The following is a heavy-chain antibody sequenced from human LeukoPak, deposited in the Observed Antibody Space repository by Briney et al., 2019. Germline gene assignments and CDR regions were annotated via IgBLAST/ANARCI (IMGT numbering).Heavy chain of an antibody. V-gene: IGHV3-11*01. CDR1: GFTFSDYY. J-gene: IGHJ3*02. Sequence: GGSLRHSCAASGFTFSDYYMSWIRQAPGKGLEWVSYISSSGSTIYYADSVKGRFTISRDNAKNSLYLQMNSLRAEDTAVYYCARDRYGDYGNAFDIWGQGTMVTVSS. CDR2: ISSSGSTI. CDR3: ARDRYGDYGNAFDI. D-gene: IGHD4-17*01.